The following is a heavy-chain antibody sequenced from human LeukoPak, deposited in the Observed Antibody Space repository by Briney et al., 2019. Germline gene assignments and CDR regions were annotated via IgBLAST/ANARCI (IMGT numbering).Heavy chain of an antibody. D-gene: IGHD1-14*01. CDR1: GGSISSGGYY. CDR2: IFHTGNT. Sequence: SQTLSLTCTVSGGSISSGGYYWSWIRQPPGKGLEWIGYIFHTGNTYYNPSLKSRVTISVDTSKNQFSLKLSSVTAADTAVYYCASLSEGADDAFDIWGQGTMVTVSS. J-gene: IGHJ3*02. V-gene: IGHV4-30-2*01. CDR3: ASLSEGADDAFDI.